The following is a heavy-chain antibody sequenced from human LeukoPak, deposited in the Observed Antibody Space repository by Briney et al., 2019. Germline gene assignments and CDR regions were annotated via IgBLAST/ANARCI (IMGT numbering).Heavy chain of an antibody. CDR1: GFTFSNYA. Sequence: GGSLRLSCAASGFTFSNYAMHWVRQAPGKGLEWVALIWYDGTNKYYADSVKGRFTISRDTSWNTLYLQMNSLRAEDTAVYYCAREGSGTLYYFDYWGQGTQVTVSS. CDR3: AREGSGTLYYFDY. CDR2: IWYDGTNK. V-gene: IGHV3-33*01. J-gene: IGHJ4*02. D-gene: IGHD1-26*01.